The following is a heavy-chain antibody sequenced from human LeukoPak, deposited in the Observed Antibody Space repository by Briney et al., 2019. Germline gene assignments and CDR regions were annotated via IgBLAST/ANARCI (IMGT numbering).Heavy chain of an antibody. CDR1: GDTFTDTC. CDR3: ARFLHGNSLDY. J-gene: IGHJ4*02. V-gene: IGHV5-51*01. CDR2: IYHDGSDT. D-gene: IGHD1-7*01. Sequence: PGESLKISCKGSGDTFTDTCIAWVRQVAGKGLEWMGIIYHDGSDTRYSPSFEGQVTISVDHSIRTAYLQWTSLKTSDTAMYYCARFLHGNSLDYWGQGALVTVSS.